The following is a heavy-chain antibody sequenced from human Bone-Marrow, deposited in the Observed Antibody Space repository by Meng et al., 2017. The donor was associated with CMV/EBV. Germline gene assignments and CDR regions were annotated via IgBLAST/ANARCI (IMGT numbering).Heavy chain of an antibody. J-gene: IGHJ4*02. D-gene: IGHD4-11*01. Sequence: GESLKISCAASGFTFSDYYMSWIRQAPGKGLEWASYISSSGSTIYYADSVKGRFTISRDNAKNSLYLQMNSLRAEDTAVYYCASSFTVAYFDYWGQGTLVTVSS. CDR2: ISSSGSTI. V-gene: IGHV3-11*04. CDR3: ASSFTVAYFDY. CDR1: GFTFSDYY.